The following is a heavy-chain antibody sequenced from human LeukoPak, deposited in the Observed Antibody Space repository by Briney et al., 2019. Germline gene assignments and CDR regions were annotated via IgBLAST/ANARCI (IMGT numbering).Heavy chain of an antibody. CDR1: GGSFSGYY. V-gene: IGHV4-59*08. Sequence: SETLSLTCAVYGGSFSGYYWSWIRQPPGRGLEWIGHIYYSKSTTYNPSLKSRLTMSIDTSKNQFSLKLSSVTAADTAVYYCARHYSSGTYPLDYWGQGTLVTVSS. D-gene: IGHD3-10*01. J-gene: IGHJ4*02. CDR2: IYYSKST. CDR3: ARHYSSGTYPLDY.